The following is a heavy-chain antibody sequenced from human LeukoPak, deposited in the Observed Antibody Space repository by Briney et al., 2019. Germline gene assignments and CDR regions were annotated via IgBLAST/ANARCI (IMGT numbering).Heavy chain of an antibody. Sequence: GSSVKVSCKASGGTFISYAISWVRQAPGQGLEWMGRIIPIFGTANYAQKFQGRVTITTDGSTSTAYMELSSLRSEDTAVYYCARDLGYYDSSGSNFDYWGQGTLVTVSS. D-gene: IGHD3-22*01. CDR1: GGTFISYA. J-gene: IGHJ4*02. CDR2: IIPIFGTA. V-gene: IGHV1-69*05. CDR3: ARDLGYYDSSGSNFDY.